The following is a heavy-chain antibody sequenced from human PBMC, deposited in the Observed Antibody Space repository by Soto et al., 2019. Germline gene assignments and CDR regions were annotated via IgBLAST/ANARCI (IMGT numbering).Heavy chain of an antibody. D-gene: IGHD5-18*01. V-gene: IGHV4-39*01. CDR3: ARVRPGYSLDY. Sequence: SETLSLTCTVSGGSISSSSYYWGWIRQPPGKGLEWIGSIYYSGSTYYNPSLKSRVTISVDTSKNQFSLKLSSVTAADTAVYYCARVRPGYSLDYWGQGTLVTVSS. CDR2: IYYSGST. CDR1: GGSISSSSYY. J-gene: IGHJ4*02.